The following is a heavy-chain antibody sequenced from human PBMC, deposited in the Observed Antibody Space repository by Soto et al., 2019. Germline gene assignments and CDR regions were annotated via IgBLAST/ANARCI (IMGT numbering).Heavy chain of an antibody. J-gene: IGHJ5*02. V-gene: IGHV1-69*01. D-gene: IGHD6-13*01. Sequence: QVQLVQSGAEVKKPGSSVKVSCKASGGTFSSYAISWVRQAPGQGLEWMGGIIPIFGTANYAQKFQGRVTITADESTSTAYMELSSLRSEDTAVYYCARGVRGGQQLVLWWFDPWGQGTLVTVSS. CDR1: GGTFSSYA. CDR3: ARGVRGGQQLVLWWFDP. CDR2: IIPIFGTA.